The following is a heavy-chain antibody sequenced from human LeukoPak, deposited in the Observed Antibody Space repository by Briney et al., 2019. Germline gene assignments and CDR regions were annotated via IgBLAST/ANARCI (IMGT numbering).Heavy chain of an antibody. J-gene: IGHJ6*03. CDR2: ITSSGTYI. CDR1: GFTFSNYN. Sequence: GGSLRLSCAASGFTFSNYNMNWVRQAPGKVLEWVSSITSSGTYIFYADSVKGRFTISRDNAKNSLYLQMNSLGPEDTAVYYCARDRPDYGSGSAPPETDYYYYMDVWGKGTTVTISS. V-gene: IGHV3-21*04. D-gene: IGHD3-10*01. CDR3: ARDRPDYGSGSAPPETDYYYYMDV.